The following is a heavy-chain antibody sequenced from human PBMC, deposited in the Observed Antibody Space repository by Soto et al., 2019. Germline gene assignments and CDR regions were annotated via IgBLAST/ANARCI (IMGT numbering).Heavy chain of an antibody. J-gene: IGHJ6*02. Sequence: GGSLRLSCAASGFTFDDYGMSWVRQAPGKGLEWVSGINWNGGSTGYADSVKGRFTISRDNAKNSLYLQMNSLGAEDTALYHCARAARGDGDYGDYYYYGMDVWGQGTTVTVSS. CDR1: GFTFDDYG. CDR2: INWNGGST. D-gene: IGHD4-17*01. CDR3: ARAARGDGDYGDYYYYGMDV. V-gene: IGHV3-20*01.